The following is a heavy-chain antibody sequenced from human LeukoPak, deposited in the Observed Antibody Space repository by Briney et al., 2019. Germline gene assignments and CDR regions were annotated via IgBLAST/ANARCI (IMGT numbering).Heavy chain of an antibody. CDR3: ARAAYGGNYDY. V-gene: IGHV3-48*01. CDR2: ISSSSNTI. J-gene: IGHJ4*02. D-gene: IGHD4-17*01. Sequence: GGSLGLSYAASGFTFSTYSMNWVRQAPGKGLEWISYISSSSNTIYYADSVKGRFTISRDNAKNSLYLQMNSLRAEDTAVYYCARAAYGGNYDYWGQGILVTVSS. CDR1: GFTFSTYS.